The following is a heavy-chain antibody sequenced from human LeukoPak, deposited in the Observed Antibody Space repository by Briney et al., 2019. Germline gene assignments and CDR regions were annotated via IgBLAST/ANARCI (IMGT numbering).Heavy chain of an antibody. CDR3: AREGDCSSTSCSPFDY. J-gene: IGHJ4*02. D-gene: IGHD2-2*01. CDR2: ISYDGSNK. CDR1: GFTFSSYA. Sequence: GGSLRLSCAASGFTFSSYAMHWVRQAPGKGLEWVAVISYDGSNKYYADSVKGRFTISRDNSKNTLYLQMNSLRAEDTAVYYCAREGDCSSTSCSPFDYWGQGTLVTVSS. V-gene: IGHV3-30*04.